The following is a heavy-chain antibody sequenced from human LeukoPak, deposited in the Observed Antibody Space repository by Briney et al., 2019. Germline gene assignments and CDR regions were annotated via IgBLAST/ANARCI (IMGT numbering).Heavy chain of an antibody. V-gene: IGHV5-51*01. D-gene: IGHD5-12*01. J-gene: IGHJ4*02. CDR2: IYPGDSNT. CDR1: GYSFTTYW. CDR3: ARCAVGRYSDLVDY. Sequence: GESLKISCKGSGYSFTTYWIGWVRQMPGKGLEWLGIIYPGDSNTRYSPSFQGQVTISADKSISAAYLQWSSLKASDTAMYYCARCAVGRYSDLVDYWGQGTLVTVSS.